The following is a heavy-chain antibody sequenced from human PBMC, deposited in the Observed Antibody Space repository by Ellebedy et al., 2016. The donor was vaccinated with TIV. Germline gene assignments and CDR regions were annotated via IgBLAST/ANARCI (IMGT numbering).Heavy chain of an antibody. V-gene: IGHV3-53*01. J-gene: IGHJ4*02. Sequence: GESLKISXAASGFTVSSNYMSWGRQAPGKGLEWVSVIYIGGSTYYADSVKGRFTISRDNPKNTLYLQMNSLRAEDTAVYYCARGYSGSYWEHFDYWGQGTLVTVSS. CDR3: ARGYSGSYWEHFDY. CDR2: IYIGGST. CDR1: GFTVSSNY. D-gene: IGHD1-26*01.